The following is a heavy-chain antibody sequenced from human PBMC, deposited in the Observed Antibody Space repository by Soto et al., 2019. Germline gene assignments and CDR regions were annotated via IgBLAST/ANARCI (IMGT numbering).Heavy chain of an antibody. D-gene: IGHD2-8*01. J-gene: IGHJ6*02. Sequence: ASVKVSCKASGGTFSSYAISWVRQAPGQGLEWMGGIIPIFGTANYAQKFQGRVTITADESTSTAYMELSSLRSEDTAVYYCARDVGYCTNGVCYTAPYYYYYGMDVWGQGTTVTVSS. V-gene: IGHV1-69*13. CDR2: IIPIFGTA. CDR3: ARDVGYCTNGVCYTAPYYYYYGMDV. CDR1: GGTFSSYA.